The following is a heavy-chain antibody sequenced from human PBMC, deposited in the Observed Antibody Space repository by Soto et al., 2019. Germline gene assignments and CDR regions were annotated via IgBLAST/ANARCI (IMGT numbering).Heavy chain of an antibody. V-gene: IGHV1-18*01. CDR2: ISAYNGAT. CDR3: ERSGSYCTSITCLFDSF. J-gene: IGHJ4*02. Sequence: QAQLVQSGGEVKKPGASVKVSCRTSDYTFTSYGYSWLRPAPGQVLECMGWISAYNGATNYAQKLKGEVNLTTESSRTTDRIELRNVGSDDAAVYYWERSGSYCTSITCLFDSFWGLGTLVTVSS. D-gene: IGHD2-8*01. CDR1: DYTFTSYG.